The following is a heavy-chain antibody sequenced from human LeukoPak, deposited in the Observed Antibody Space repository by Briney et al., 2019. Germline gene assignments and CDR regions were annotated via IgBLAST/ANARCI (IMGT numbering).Heavy chain of an antibody. D-gene: IGHD1-14*01. CDR2: IYGGGSGST. J-gene: IGHJ4*02. Sequence: GGSLRLSCVASGFTFSKYTMSWVREAPGKGLEWVSGIYGGGSGSTFYAESVKGRFTISRDDSKNTLYLQMNSLRDEDTAIYYCAKDFTPDGIWDIDYWGRGTLITVSS. CDR1: GFTFSKYT. CDR3: AKDFTPDGIWDIDY. V-gene: IGHV3-23*01.